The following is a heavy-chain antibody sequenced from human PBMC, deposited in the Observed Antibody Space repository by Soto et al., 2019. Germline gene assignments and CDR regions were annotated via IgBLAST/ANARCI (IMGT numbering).Heavy chain of an antibody. CDR2: IFDAATA. D-gene: IGHD6-13*01. CDR1: GESVGRGTNY. V-gene: IGHV4-61*01. J-gene: IGHJ6*02. Sequence: QVQLQESGPGLMKPSGTLSLICSVSGESVGRGTNYWSWVRQAPGRGLEWIGYIFDAATAIYNPSFESRVSISLDAAKNQVSLKLISVTAADTAIYYCARDRRGRADGFIYYYGMEVWGQGTSVTVSS. CDR3: ARDRRGRADGFIYYYGMEV.